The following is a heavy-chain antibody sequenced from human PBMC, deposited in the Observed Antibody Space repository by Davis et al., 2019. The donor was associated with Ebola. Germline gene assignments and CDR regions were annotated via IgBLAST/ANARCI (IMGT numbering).Heavy chain of an antibody. D-gene: IGHD3-9*01. CDR2: IYWNDDK. V-gene: IGHV2-5*01. CDR3: ARKVILTGFDY. CDR1: GFPLTTSNVG. J-gene: IGHJ4*02. Sequence: SGHTLPKPTQTLTLTCTFSGFPLTTSNVGVGWIRQPPGKALEWLALIYWNDDKYYRSSLQSRLTITKDTPKNQVVLTIAYMEPVDTATYYCARKVILTGFDYWGQGTLVTVSS.